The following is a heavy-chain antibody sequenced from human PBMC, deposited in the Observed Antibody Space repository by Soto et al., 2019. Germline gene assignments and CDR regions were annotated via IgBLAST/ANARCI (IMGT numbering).Heavy chain of an antibody. D-gene: IGHD2-15*01. J-gene: IGHJ6*02. CDR3: ARDPDNGMDV. Sequence: PTDTLSLTCTVSGGSISSYYWSWIRQPPGKGLEWIGYIYYSGSTNYNPSLKSRVTISVDTSKNQFSLKLSSVTAADTAVYYHARDPDNGMDVWGQGTTVTVSS. CDR1: GGSISSYY. CDR2: IYYSGST. V-gene: IGHV4-59*01.